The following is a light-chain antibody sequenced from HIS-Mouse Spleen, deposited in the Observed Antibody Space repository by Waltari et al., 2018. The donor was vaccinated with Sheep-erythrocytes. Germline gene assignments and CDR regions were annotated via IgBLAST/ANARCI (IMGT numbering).Light chain of an antibody. CDR3: CSYAGSSTPWV. CDR1: SSDVGSYNL. J-gene: IGLJ3*02. CDR2: EGS. V-gene: IGLV2-23*01. Sequence: QSALTQSASVSGSPGQSITLSCTGTSSDVGSYNLVSWYQQHPGKAPKLMIYEGSKRPSGVSNRFSGSKSGNTASLTISGLQAEDEADYYCCSYAGSSTPWVFGGGTKLTVL.